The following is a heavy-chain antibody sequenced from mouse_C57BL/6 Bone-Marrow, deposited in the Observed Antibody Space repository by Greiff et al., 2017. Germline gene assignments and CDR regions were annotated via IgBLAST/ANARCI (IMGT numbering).Heavy chain of an antibody. J-gene: IGHJ4*01. CDR2: IYPGNSDT. V-gene: IGHV1-5*01. CDR3: TWYYYAMDY. Sequence: VKQRPGQGLEWIGAIYPGNSDTSYNQKFKGKAKLTAVTSASTAYMELSSLTNEDSAVYYCTWYYYAMDYWGQGTSVTVSS.